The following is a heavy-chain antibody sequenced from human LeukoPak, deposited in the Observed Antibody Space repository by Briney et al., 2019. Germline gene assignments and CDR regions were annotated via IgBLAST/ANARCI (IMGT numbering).Heavy chain of an antibody. CDR2: INPNSGGT. Sequence: ASVKVPRKASGYTFTDYYMHWVRQAPGQGLEWMGWINPNSGGTNFAQKFQGRVAMTRDTSISTAYLELGSLRSDDTAVYFCARARWQLVPYFDSWGQGTLVTVSS. CDR3: ARARWQLVPYFDS. J-gene: IGHJ4*02. V-gene: IGHV1-2*02. CDR1: GYTFTDYY. D-gene: IGHD6-6*01.